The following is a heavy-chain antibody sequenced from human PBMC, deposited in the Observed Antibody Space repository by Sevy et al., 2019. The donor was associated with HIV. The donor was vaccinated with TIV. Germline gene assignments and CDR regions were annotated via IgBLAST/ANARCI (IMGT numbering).Heavy chain of an antibody. V-gene: IGHV1-69*13. Sequence: ASVKVSCQTSGGTFSNHIINWVRQAPGHEFEWMGGILPVFGTTNYAQRFRGRVTFAADDSTKTHYMELGSLGSDDTAFYYCAKGMEFSFMLSQVPLTAFESWGQGTLVTVSS. CDR3: AKGMEFSFMLSQVPLTAFES. D-gene: IGHD3-16*02. CDR2: ILPVFGTT. J-gene: IGHJ4*02. CDR1: GGTFSNHI.